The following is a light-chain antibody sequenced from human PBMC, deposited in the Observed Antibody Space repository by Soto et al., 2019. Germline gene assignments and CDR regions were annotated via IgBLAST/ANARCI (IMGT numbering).Light chain of an antibody. CDR1: SRDVGGYNY. V-gene: IGLV2-8*01. CDR3: ISYALTAYV. J-gene: IGLJ1*01. Sequence: QSALTQPPSASGSPGQSVTISCTGTSRDVGGYNYVSWYQQHPGKAPKLIIYEVSKRPSGVPDRFSGSKSGNTASLTVSGLQAEDEADYYCISYALTAYVFGTGTKVTVL. CDR2: EVS.